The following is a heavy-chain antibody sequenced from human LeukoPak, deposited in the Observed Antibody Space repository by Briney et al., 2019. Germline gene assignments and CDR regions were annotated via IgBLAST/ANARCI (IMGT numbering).Heavy chain of an antibody. J-gene: IGHJ3*02. V-gene: IGHV4-59*08. D-gene: IGHD5-12*01. CDR3: ARAPRGGYDDAFDI. CDR1: GGSISSYF. CDR2: VYYTGST. Sequence: SETLSLTCTVSGGSISSYFWTWIRQPPGKGLEWIGSVYYTGSTNYNPSLKSRVTISLDTSKNQFSLKLTSVTAADTAVYYCARAPRGGYDDAFDIWGQGTMVTVSS.